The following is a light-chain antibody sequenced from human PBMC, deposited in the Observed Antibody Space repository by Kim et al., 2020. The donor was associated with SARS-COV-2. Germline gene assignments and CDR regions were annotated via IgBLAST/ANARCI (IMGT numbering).Light chain of an antibody. CDR1: SSDVGGYNY. Sequence: GQSVTISCTGTSSDVGGYNYVSWYQQHPGKAPNLMIYEVSQRPSGVPDRFSGSKSGNTASLTVSGLQAEDEADYYCSSYAGSNGYVFGTGTKVTVL. CDR3: SSYAGSNGYV. V-gene: IGLV2-8*01. CDR2: EVS. J-gene: IGLJ1*01.